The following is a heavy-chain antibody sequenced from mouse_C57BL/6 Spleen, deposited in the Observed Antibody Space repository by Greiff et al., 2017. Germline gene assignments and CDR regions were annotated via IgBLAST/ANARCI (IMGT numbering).Heavy chain of an antibody. Sequence: QVQLQQPGAELVRPGSSVKLSCKASGYTFTSYWMHWVKQRPIQGLEWIGNIDPSDSETHYNQKFKDKATLTVDKSSSTAYMQLSSLTSEDSAVYYCARGGIYYGNTYYAMDYWGQGASVTVSS. V-gene: IGHV1-52*01. CDR1: GYTFTSYW. D-gene: IGHD2-1*01. CDR3: ARGGIYYGNTYYAMDY. CDR2: IDPSDSET. J-gene: IGHJ4*01.